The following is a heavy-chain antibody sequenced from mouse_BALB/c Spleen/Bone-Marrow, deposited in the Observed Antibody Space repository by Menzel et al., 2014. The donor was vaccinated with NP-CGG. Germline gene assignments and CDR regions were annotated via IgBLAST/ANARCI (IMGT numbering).Heavy chain of an antibody. Sequence: EVKLLESGPDLVKPSQSLSLPCTVTGYSITSGYSWHWIRQFPGNKLEWMGYIHYSGSTNYNPSLKSRISITRDTSKNQFFLQLNSVTTEDTATYYCARGGTRETFFDYWGQGTTLTVSS. J-gene: IGHJ2*01. V-gene: IGHV3-1*02. CDR3: ARGGTRETFFDY. D-gene: IGHD3-3*01. CDR2: IHYSGST. CDR1: GYSITSGYS.